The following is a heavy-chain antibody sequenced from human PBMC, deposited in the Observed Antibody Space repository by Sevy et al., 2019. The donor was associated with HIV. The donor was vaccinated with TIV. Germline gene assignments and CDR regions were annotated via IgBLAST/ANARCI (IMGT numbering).Heavy chain of an antibody. CDR3: AKGDSTFYGLDV. V-gene: IGHV3-23*01. CDR1: GFTFSTYA. Sequence: GGSLRLSCAASGFTFSTYALSWVRQAPGKGLGLVSAISGSGGSTYYADSLKGRFTIFRDNSKTTLYLQMNSLGAADTALYYCAKGDSTFYGLDVWGQGTTVTVSS. D-gene: IGHD6-13*01. CDR2: ISGSGGST. J-gene: IGHJ6*02.